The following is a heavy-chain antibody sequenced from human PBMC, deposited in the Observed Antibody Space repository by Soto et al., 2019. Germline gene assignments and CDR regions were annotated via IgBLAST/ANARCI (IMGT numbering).Heavy chain of an antibody. J-gene: IGHJ6*02. V-gene: IGHV4-31*03. CDR3: ARDIEVQWFGELGPQGYYGMDV. D-gene: IGHD3-10*01. CDR1: GGSISSGGYY. Sequence: SETLSLTCTVSGGSISSGGYYWSWIRQHPGKGLEWIGYIYYSGSTYYNPSLKSRVTISVDTSKNQFSLKLSSVTAADTAVYYCARDIEVQWFGELGPQGYYGMDVWGQGTTVTVSS. CDR2: IYYSGST.